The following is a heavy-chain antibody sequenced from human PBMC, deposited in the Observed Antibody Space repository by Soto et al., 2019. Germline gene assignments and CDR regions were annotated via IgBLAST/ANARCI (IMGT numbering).Heavy chain of an antibody. J-gene: IGHJ5*02. CDR3: ARVGTMVRGVIATNNWFDP. CDR2: IYYSGST. CDR1: GGSISSYY. V-gene: IGHV4-59*01. Sequence: SETLSLTCTVSGGSISSYYWSWIRQPPGKGLEWIGYIYYSGSTNYNPSLKSRVTISVDTSKNQFSLKLSSVTAADTAVYYCARVGTMVRGVIATNNWFDPWGQGTLVTVSS. D-gene: IGHD3-10*01.